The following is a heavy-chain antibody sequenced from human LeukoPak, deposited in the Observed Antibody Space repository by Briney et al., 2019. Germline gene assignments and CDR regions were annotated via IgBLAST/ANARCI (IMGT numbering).Heavy chain of an antibody. J-gene: IGHJ4*02. Sequence: PSETLSLTCTVSGASIYGYFWNWIRQPPGQGREWIGYIYYSGKLNYTPSLYNPSLKSRLTILVDTSKNQFSLKLSSVAAVDTAVYCCASGGSSLDSWGQGTLVTVSS. D-gene: IGHD6-13*01. V-gene: IGHV4-59*01. CDR1: GASIYGYF. CDR2: IYYSGKLNYTPS. CDR3: ASGGSSLDS.